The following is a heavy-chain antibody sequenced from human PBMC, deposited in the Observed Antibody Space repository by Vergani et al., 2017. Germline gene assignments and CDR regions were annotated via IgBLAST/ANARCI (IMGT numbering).Heavy chain of an antibody. V-gene: IGHV4-61*02. D-gene: IGHD1-26*01. CDR2: IYTSGST. CDR1: GGSISSGSYY. J-gene: IGHJ4*02. Sequence: QVQLQESGPGLVKPSQTLSLTCTVSGGSISSGSYYWSWIRQPAGKGLEWIGRIYTSGSTNYNPSLKRRVTISVDTSKNQFSLKLSSVTAADTAVYYCARAPGSRGGKYFDYWGQGTLVTVSA. CDR3: ARAPGSRGGKYFDY.